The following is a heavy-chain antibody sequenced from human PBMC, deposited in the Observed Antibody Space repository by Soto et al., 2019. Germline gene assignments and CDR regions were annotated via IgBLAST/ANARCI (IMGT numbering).Heavy chain of an antibody. CDR1: GFTFSSYA. J-gene: IGHJ4*02. CDR3: AKDPLITFGGVIALFDY. D-gene: IGHD3-16*02. V-gene: IGHV3-23*01. Sequence: GGSLSLSCAASGFTFSSYAMSWVRQAPGKGLEWVSAISGSGGSTYYADSVKGRFTISRDNSKNTLYLQMNSLRAEDTAVYYCAKDPLITFGGVIALFDYWGQGTLVTVSS. CDR2: ISGSGGST.